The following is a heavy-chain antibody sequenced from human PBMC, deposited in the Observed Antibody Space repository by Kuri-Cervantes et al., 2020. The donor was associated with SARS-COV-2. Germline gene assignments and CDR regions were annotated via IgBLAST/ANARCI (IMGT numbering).Heavy chain of an antibody. D-gene: IGHD2-2*02. CDR1: GFTFSSHR. V-gene: IGHV3-74*03. CDR3: ARGGGYTGPNNYWFDP. J-gene: IGHJ5*02. CDR2: SNSDGTFT. Sequence: GESLKISCAAPGFTFSSHRMYWVRQVPGKGLVWVSRSNSDGTFTTYADSVEGRFTISRDDAKNTLYLQMNSLRAEDTALYYCARGGGYTGPNNYWFDPWGQGTLVTVSS.